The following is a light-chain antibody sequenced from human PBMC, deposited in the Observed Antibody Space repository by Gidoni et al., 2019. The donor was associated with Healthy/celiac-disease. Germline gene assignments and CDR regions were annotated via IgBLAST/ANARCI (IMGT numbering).Light chain of an antibody. V-gene: IGKV3-11*01. CDR2: EAS. J-gene: IGKJ3*01. Sequence: EIVLTQSPATLSLSPGERATLSCRASQSVSSYLAWYQQKPGQAPRLLIYEASNRATGIPARFSGSGSGTDFTLTISSLEPEDFAVYYCQQRSNWPPKFTFXPXTKVDIK. CDR1: QSVSSY. CDR3: QQRSNWPPKFT.